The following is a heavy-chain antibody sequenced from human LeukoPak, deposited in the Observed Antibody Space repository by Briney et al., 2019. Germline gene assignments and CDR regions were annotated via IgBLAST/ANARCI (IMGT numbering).Heavy chain of an antibody. V-gene: IGHV5-51*01. Sequence: GESLKISCKGSGYSFTSYWIGWVRQMPGKGLEWMGIIYPGDSDTRYSPSFQGQVTISADKSISTAYLQWSSLKASGTAMYYCASSIAAAGTSFDYWGQGTLVTVSS. D-gene: IGHD6-13*01. CDR3: ASSIAAAGTSFDY. CDR2: IYPGDSDT. J-gene: IGHJ4*02. CDR1: GYSFTSYW.